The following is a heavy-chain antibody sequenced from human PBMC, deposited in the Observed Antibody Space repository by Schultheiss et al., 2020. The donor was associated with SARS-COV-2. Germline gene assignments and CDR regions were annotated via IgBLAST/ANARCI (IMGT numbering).Heavy chain of an antibody. D-gene: IGHD3-16*01. V-gene: IGHV3-48*03. CDR2: TSTSGSTI. Sequence: GGSLRLSCAASGITFSSYEMNWVRQAPGKGLEWVSYTSTSGSTIYYADSVKGRFTISRDNAKNSLYLQMNSLRAEDTAVYFCTRGRNVFDFWGQGTLVTVSS. CDR3: TRGRNVFDF. CDR1: GITFSSYE. J-gene: IGHJ4*02.